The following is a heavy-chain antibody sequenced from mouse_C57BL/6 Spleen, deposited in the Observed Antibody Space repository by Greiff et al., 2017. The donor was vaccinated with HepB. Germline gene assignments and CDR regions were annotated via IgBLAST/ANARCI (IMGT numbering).Heavy chain of an antibody. D-gene: IGHD1-1*01. CDR3: ARQVYSGDAMDY. CDR1: GFTFSDYY. CDR2: ISNGGGST. V-gene: IGHV5-12*01. J-gene: IGHJ4*01. Sequence: EVQVVESGGGLVQPGGSLKLSCAASGFTFSDYYMYWVRQTPEKRLEWVAYISNGGGSTYYPDTVKGRFTISRDNAKNTLYLQMSRLKSEDTAMYYCARQVYSGDAMDYWGQGTSVTVSS.